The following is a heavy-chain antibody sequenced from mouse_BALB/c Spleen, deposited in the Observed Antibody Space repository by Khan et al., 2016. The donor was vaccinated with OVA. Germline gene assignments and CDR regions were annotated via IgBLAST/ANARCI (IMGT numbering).Heavy chain of an antibody. D-gene: IGHD1-2*01. Sequence: EVKLQESGPGLVKPSQSLSLTCTVTGYSITSGYGWNWIRQFPGNKLEWMGYISYSGGTNYNPSLKSRISITRDTSKNQFFLQLNSVTTEDTATYYCARTARIKYWGQGTTLTVSS. CDR2: ISYSGGT. V-gene: IGHV3-2*02. CDR3: ARTARIKY. J-gene: IGHJ2*01. CDR1: GYSITSGYG.